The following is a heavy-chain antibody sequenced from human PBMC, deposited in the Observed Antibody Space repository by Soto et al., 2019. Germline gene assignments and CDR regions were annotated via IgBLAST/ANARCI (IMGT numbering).Heavy chain of an antibody. V-gene: IGHV4-59*01. J-gene: IGHJ4*02. CDR3: ARVYGDYGSFDY. Sequence: SETMSLTCTVSGGSIDSFYWTWIRQPPGKGLEWIGYIYYSGSTTYNPSLKSRVTISVDTSKNQFSLKLSSVTAADTAVYYCARVYGDYGSFDYWGQGTLVTVSS. CDR1: GGSIDSFY. D-gene: IGHD4-17*01. CDR2: IYYSGST.